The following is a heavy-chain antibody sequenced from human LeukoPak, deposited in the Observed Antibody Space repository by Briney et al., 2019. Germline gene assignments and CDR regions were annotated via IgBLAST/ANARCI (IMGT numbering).Heavy chain of an antibody. D-gene: IGHD1-1*01. V-gene: IGHV3-30*03. J-gene: IGHJ4*02. Sequence: PGGSLRLSCAASGFTFSSYGMHWVRQAPGKGLEWVAVISYDGSNKYYADSVKGRFTISRDNAKNSLYLQMNSLRAEDTAVYYCARLRINWNYFDYWGQGTLVTVSS. CDR3: ARLRINWNYFDY. CDR2: ISYDGSNK. CDR1: GFTFSSYG.